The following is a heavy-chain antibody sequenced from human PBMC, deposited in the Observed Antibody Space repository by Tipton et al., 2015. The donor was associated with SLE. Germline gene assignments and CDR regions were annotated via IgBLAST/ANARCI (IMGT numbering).Heavy chain of an antibody. CDR1: GYTFTSYG. CDR2: ISAYNGNT. J-gene: IGHJ6*03. Sequence: QSGPEVKKPGASVKVSCKASGYTFTSYGISWVRQAPGQGLEWMGWISAYNGNTNYAQKLQGRVTMTTDTSTSTAYMELRGLRSDDTAVYYWARMDYDFWCGYPPYMDVWGKGTTVTVSS. V-gene: IGHV1-18*01. D-gene: IGHD3-3*01. CDR3: ARMDYDFWCGYPPYMDV.